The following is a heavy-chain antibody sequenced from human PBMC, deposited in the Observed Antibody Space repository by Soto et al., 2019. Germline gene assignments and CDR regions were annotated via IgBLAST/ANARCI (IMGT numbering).Heavy chain of an antibody. CDR1: GFTFSSYA. CDR3: ARPGRWLQSHVDY. Sequence: GGSLRLSCAASGFTFSSYAMHWVRQAPGKGLEWVAVTSYDGSSRYYADSVKGRFTISRDNSKNTLYLQMNSLRPGDTAVYYCARPGRWLQSHVDYWGPGTLVTVSS. V-gene: IGHV3-30-3*01. CDR2: TSYDGSSR. D-gene: IGHD1-26*01. J-gene: IGHJ4*02.